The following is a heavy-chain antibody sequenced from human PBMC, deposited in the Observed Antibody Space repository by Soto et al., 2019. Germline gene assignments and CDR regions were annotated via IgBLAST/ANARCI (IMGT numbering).Heavy chain of an antibody. V-gene: IGHV4-30-4*01. CDR1: GGSISSGDYY. Sequence: PSETLSLTCTVSGGSISSGDYYWSWIRQPPGKGLEWIGYIYYSGSTYYNPSLKSRVTISVDTSKNQFSLKLSSVTAADTAVYYCARVGYSYGYGGRIWDYFDYWGQGTLVTVS. CDR3: ARVGYSYGYGGRIWDYFDY. J-gene: IGHJ4*02. CDR2: IYYSGST. D-gene: IGHD5-18*01.